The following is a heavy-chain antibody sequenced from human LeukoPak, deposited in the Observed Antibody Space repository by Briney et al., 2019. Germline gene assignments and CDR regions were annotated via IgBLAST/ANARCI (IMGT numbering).Heavy chain of an antibody. V-gene: IGHV4-38-2*02. CDR1: GYSISSGYY. CDR3: ARVVIAYYYDSSGYYQNWFDP. J-gene: IGHJ5*02. CDR2: IYHSGST. D-gene: IGHD3-22*01. Sequence: PSETLSLTCTVSGYSISSGYYWGWIRQPPGKGLEWIGSIYHSGSTYYNPSLKSRVTIPVDTSKNQFSLKLSSVTAADTAVYYCARVVIAYYYDSSGYYQNWFDPWGQGTLVTVSS.